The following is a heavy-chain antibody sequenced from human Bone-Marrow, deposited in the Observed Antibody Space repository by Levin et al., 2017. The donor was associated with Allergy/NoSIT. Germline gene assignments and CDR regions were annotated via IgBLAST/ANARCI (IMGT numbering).Heavy chain of an antibody. CDR3: ARDSGKYGTNGQYGMDV. V-gene: IGHV1-69*05. CDR2: TIPLLETT. J-gene: IGHJ6*02. Sequence: ASVTVSCKSLGGTFRSFAINWVRQAPGQGLEWLGGTIPLLETTTYAQKFQGRFTITTDDSPSTAYMALTSLTSEDTGVYYCARDSGKYGTNGQYGMDVWGQGTTVTVSS. D-gene: IGHD2-8*01. CDR1: GGTFRSFA.